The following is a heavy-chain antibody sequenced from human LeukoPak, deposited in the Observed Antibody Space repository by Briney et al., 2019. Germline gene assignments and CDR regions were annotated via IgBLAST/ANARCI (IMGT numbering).Heavy chain of an antibody. CDR1: GFTFSSYA. CDR3: ARGAYCTNGVCYPPYYFDY. Sequence: GGSLRLSCAASGFTFSSYAMHWVRQAPGKGLEWVAVISYDGSNKYYADSVKGRFTISRDNSKNTLYLQMNSLRAEDTAVYYCARGAYCTNGVCYPPYYFDYWGQGTLVTVSS. D-gene: IGHD2-8*01. CDR2: ISYDGSNK. J-gene: IGHJ4*02. V-gene: IGHV3-30*04.